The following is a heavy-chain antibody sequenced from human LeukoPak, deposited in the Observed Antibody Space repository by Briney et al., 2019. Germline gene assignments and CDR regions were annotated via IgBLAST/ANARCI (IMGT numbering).Heavy chain of an antibody. J-gene: IGHJ4*02. CDR1: GYNFTSYW. CDR2: IYPGDSDT. CDR3: ARQGASDYFDY. V-gene: IGHV5-51*01. Sequence: GESLEISCKGSGYNFTSYWIAWVRQMPGKGLEWMGIIYPGDSDTRYSPSFQGQVTVSADKSISTAYLQWSSLKASDTAMYYCARQGASDYFDYWGQGTLVTVSS. D-gene: IGHD1-26*01.